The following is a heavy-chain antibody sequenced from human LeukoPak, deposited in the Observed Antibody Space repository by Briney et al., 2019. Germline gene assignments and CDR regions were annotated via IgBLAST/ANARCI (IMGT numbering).Heavy chain of an antibody. V-gene: IGHV3-74*01. Sequence: GGSLILSCAASGFTFSNYWMHWVRQAPGKGLVWVSRINSDGTTTYADSVKGRFTISRDNAKNTLYLQMNSLRAEDTAVYYCARALGTNGDYVQIDYWGQGTLVTVSS. CDR3: ARALGTNGDYVQIDY. J-gene: IGHJ4*02. D-gene: IGHD2-21*01. CDR1: GFTFSNYW. CDR2: INSDGTT.